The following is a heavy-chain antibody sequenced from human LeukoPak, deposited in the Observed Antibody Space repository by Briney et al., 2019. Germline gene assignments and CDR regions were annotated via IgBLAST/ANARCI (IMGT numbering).Heavy chain of an antibody. V-gene: IGHV4-59*01. Sequence: PSETLSLTCTVSGGSISSYYWSWIRQPPGKRLEWIGYIYYSGSTNYNPSLKSRVTISVDTSKNQFSLKLSSVTAADTAVYYCARGSSGKDDSSGYYRYWGQGTLVTVSS. CDR1: GGSISSYY. D-gene: IGHD3-22*01. J-gene: IGHJ4*02. CDR3: ARGSSGKDDSSGYYRY. CDR2: IYYSGST.